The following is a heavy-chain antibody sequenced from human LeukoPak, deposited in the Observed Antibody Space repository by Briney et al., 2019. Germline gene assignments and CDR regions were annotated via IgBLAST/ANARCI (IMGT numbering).Heavy chain of an antibody. D-gene: IGHD6-19*01. J-gene: IGHJ3*02. CDR1: GGSISSYY. CDR2: IYTSGST. CDR3: ARGGNIAVAGEDAFDI. Sequence: SETLSLTCTVSGGSISSYYWSWIRQPAGKGLEWIGRIYTSGSTNYNPSLKSRVTMSVDTSKNQFSLKLSSVTAADTAVYYCARGGNIAVAGEDAFDIWGQGTMVTVSS. V-gene: IGHV4-4*07.